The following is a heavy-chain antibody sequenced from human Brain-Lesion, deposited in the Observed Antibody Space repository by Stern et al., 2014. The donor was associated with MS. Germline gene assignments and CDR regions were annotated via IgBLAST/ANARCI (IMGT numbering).Heavy chain of an antibody. D-gene: IGHD1-26*01. J-gene: IGHJ4*02. Sequence: QVQLVQSGAEVKKPGASVKVSCKVSGYTLTELSMHWVRQAPRKGLEWMGSFDPEDGETIYEQKFQGRVTMTEDTSTDTAYMELSSLRSEDTAVYYCATLSPGAGGNYYRHFDYWGQGTLVTVSS. CDR1: GYTLTELS. CDR3: ATLSPGAGGNYYRHFDY. V-gene: IGHV1-24*01. CDR2: FDPEDGET.